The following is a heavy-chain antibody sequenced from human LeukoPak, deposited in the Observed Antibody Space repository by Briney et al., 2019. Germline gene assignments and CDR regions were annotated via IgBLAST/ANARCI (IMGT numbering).Heavy chain of an antibody. Sequence: ASVKVSCKASGYTSTSYGISWVRQAPGQGLEWMGWISAYNGNTNYAQKLQGRVTMTTDTSTSTAYMELRSLRSDDTAVYYCARSEDSRDAFDIWGQGTMVTVSS. CDR1: GYTSTSYG. CDR2: ISAYNGNT. J-gene: IGHJ3*02. V-gene: IGHV1-18*01. CDR3: ARSEDSRDAFDI. D-gene: IGHD3-22*01.